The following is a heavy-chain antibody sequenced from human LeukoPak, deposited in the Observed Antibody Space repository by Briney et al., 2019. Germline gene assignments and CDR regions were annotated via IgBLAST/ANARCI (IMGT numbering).Heavy chain of an antibody. Sequence: SETLSLTCTVSGGSISSYYWSWIRQPPGKGLEWIGYIYTSGSTNYNPSLKSRVTISVDTSKNQSSLKLSSVTAADTAVYYCARTMIGHFDYWGQGTLVTVSS. CDR3: ARTMIGHFDY. CDR1: GGSISSYY. CDR2: IYTSGST. J-gene: IGHJ4*02. D-gene: IGHD3-10*02. V-gene: IGHV4-4*09.